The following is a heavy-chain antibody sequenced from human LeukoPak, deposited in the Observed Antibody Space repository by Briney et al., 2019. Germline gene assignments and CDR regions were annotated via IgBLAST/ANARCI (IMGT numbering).Heavy chain of an antibody. Sequence: GGSLRLSCTVSGFTVSSNSMSWVRQAPGKGLEWVSFIYSDNTHYSDSVKGRFTISRDNSKNTLYLQMNSLRAEDTAVYYCATERAIILFGAFDIWGQGTMVTVSS. CDR1: GFTVSSNS. J-gene: IGHJ3*02. V-gene: IGHV3-53*01. CDR2: IYSDNT. D-gene: IGHD3-3*01. CDR3: ATERAIILFGAFDI.